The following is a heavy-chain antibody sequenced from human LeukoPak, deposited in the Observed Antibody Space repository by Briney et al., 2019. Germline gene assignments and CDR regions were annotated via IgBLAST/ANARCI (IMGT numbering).Heavy chain of an antibody. CDR3: TTGKRGSYDYFDY. J-gene: IGHJ4*02. V-gene: IGHV3-15*01. CDR2: IKSKTDGGTT. Sequence: GGSLRLSCAASGFTFSNAWMSWVRQAPGKGLEWVGRIKSKTDGGTTDYAAPVKGRFTISRDDSKNTLYLQMNSLKTEDTAVYYCTTGKRGSYDYFDYWGQGTLVTVSS. CDR1: GFTFSNAW. D-gene: IGHD1-26*01.